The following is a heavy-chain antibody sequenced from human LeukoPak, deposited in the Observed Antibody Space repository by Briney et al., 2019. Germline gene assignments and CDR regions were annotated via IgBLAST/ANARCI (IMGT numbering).Heavy chain of an antibody. CDR1: GASMDGYF. CDR3: ARAGGSGWYGKLDP. J-gene: IGHJ5*02. CDR2: IYSGGDT. D-gene: IGHD6-19*01. Sequence: SETLSLTCTVSGASMDGYFWSWIRQPPGKGLEWVGFIYSGGDTSYSPSLRSRLTIAVDTSKSQFSLKLYSVTAADTAVYYCARAGGSGWYGKLDPWGQGTLVTVSS. V-gene: IGHV4-4*09.